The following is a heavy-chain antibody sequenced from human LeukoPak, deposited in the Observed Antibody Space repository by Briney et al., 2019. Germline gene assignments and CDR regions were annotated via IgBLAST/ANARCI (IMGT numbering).Heavy chain of an antibody. V-gene: IGHV3-9*01. J-gene: IGHJ4*02. CDR2: ISWNSGSI. CDR1: GFTFDDYA. CDR3: AKDRRYSSGWDFDY. D-gene: IGHD6-19*01. Sequence: GGSLRLSCAASGFTFDDYAMHWVRQAPGKGLEWVSGISWNSGSIGYADSVKGRFTISRDNAKNSLYLQMNSLRAEDTAVYYCAKDRRYSSGWDFDYWGQGTLVTVSS.